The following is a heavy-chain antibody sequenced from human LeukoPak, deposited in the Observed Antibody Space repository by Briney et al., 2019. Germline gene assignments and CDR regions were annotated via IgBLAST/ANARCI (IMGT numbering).Heavy chain of an antibody. CDR2: ISWNSGSI. D-gene: IGHD6-19*01. CDR3: AKDRAPGYSSGWDYFDY. Sequence: GGSLRLSCAASGLTFDDYAMPWVRQAPGKGLEWVSGISWNSGSIGYADSVKGRFTISRDNAKNSLYLQMNSLRAEDTALYYCAKDRAPGYSSGWDYFDYWGQGTLVTVSS. V-gene: IGHV3-9*01. J-gene: IGHJ4*02. CDR1: GLTFDDYA.